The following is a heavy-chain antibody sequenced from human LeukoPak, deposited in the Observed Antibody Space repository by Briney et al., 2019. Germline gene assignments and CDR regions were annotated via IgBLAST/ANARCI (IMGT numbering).Heavy chain of an antibody. Sequence: GGSLRLSCAASGFAFTFSTHGMSWVRQAPGKGLDWVLAITGSGASTYYADSVKGPFTISRDNSKNTLYLQMNSLRAEDTAVYYCAKDGEVCSHGAYPVSYGMDVWGQGTTVTVSS. CDR2: ITGSGAST. CDR3: AKDGEVCSHGAYPVSYGMDV. J-gene: IGHJ6*02. D-gene: IGHD4-17*01. CDR1: GFAFTFSTHG. V-gene: IGHV3-23*01.